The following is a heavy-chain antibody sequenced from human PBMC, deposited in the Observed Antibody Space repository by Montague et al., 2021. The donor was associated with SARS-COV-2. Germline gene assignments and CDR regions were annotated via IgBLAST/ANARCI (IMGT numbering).Heavy chain of an antibody. CDR1: GDSVSSNSAT. J-gene: IGHJ4*02. V-gene: IGHV6-1*01. CDR3: VRGIEAAGSYDY. CDR2: TYYRSMWKS. Sequence: RAISGDSVSSNSATWNWIRQSPSRGLEWLGRTYYRSMWKSDYARXVKSRIAINPDTSKNQSSLQLSSVTPEDTALNYCVRGIEAAGSYDYWGQGTLVTVSS. D-gene: IGHD6-13*01.